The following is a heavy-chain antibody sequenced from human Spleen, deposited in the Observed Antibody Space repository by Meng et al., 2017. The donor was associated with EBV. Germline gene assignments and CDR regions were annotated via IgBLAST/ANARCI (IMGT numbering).Heavy chain of an antibody. Sequence: QGQVRQWGAGLLKPSETLSLTCAVHGAPIGGDYWSWIRQPPGKGLEWLGEINHSGKANYNPSLKSRVTISVDTSNNQLSLKLSSLTAADTAVYYCVRGGYYSPCDYWGQGTLVTVSS. CDR3: VRGGYYSPCDY. D-gene: IGHD2/OR15-2a*01. CDR2: INHSGKA. V-gene: IGHV4-34*01. J-gene: IGHJ4*02. CDR1: GAPIGGDY.